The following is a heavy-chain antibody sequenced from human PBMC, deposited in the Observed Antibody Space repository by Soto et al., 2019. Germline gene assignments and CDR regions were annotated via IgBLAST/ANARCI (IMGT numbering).Heavy chain of an antibody. CDR3: AKYPNQRSVAAGVRNWFDP. Sequence: PGGSLRLSCAASGFTFSSYAMSWVRQDPGKGLEWVSAISGSGGSTYYADSVKGRFTISRDNPKNTLYLQMNSLRAEDTAVYYCAKYPNQRSVAAGVRNWFDPWGQGTLVTVSS. CDR1: GFTFSSYA. D-gene: IGHD6-19*01. CDR2: ISGSGGST. J-gene: IGHJ5*02. V-gene: IGHV3-23*01.